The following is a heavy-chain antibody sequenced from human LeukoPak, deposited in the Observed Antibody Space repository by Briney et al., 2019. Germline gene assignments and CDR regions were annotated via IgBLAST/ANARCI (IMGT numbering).Heavy chain of an antibody. Sequence: GGSLRLSCTASGFTFGDYAMSWVRQAPGKGLEWVGFIRSKAYGGTTEYAASVKGRFTISRDDSKSIAYLQMNSLKTEDTAVYYCRSSGWYGGGLDYFDYWGQGTLVTVSS. J-gene: IGHJ4*02. V-gene: IGHV3-49*04. CDR1: GFTFGDYA. CDR3: RSSGWYGGGLDYFDY. CDR2: IRSKAYGGTT. D-gene: IGHD6-19*01.